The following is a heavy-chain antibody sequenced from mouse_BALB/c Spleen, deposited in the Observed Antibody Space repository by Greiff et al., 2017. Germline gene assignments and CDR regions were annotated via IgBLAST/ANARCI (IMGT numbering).Heavy chain of an antibody. V-gene: IGHV14-3*02. CDR3: AREEGDYFDY. Sequence: EVQLQQSGAELVKPGASVKLSCTASGFNINDTYMHWVKQRPEQGLEWIGRIDPANGNTKYDPKFQGKATITADTSSNTAYLQLSSQTSEDTAVSYCAREEGDYFDYWGQGTTLTVSS. J-gene: IGHJ2*01. CDR1: GFNINDTY. CDR2: IDPANGNT.